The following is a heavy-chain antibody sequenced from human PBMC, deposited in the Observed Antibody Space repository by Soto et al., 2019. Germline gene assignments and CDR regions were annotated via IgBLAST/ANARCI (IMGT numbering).Heavy chain of an antibody. Sequence: GWSLRLSCAASGFTSSINDMHWVRQAPGRGLEWVAVISNDGNNKYYADSVKGRFTLSRDNSKNMVYLQMDSLRVEDTAVYFCAKDHQTYNWDYLFDSWGPGTLVTVSS. D-gene: IGHD1-7*01. J-gene: IGHJ4*02. CDR2: ISNDGNNK. V-gene: IGHV3-30*18. CDR1: GFTSSIND. CDR3: AKDHQTYNWDYLFDS.